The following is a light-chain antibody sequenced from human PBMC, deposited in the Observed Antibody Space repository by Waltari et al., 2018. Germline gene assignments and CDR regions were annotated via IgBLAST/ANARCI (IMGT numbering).Light chain of an antibody. CDR2: GAS. J-gene: IGKJ1*01. Sequence: EIVMTQSPATLSVSPGARATLSCRASQSVTSNLAWYQQKPGRAPRLLIYGASIRATGIPARFSGSGSGTEFTLTISSLQSEDFAVYYCQHYNNWSAFGQGTKVEIK. CDR1: QSVTSN. V-gene: IGKV3-15*01. CDR3: QHYNNWSA.